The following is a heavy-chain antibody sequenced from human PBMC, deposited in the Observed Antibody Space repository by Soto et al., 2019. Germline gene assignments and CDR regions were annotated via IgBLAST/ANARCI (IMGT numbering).Heavy chain of an antibody. D-gene: IGHD3-22*01. CDR2: INPSGGST. V-gene: IGHV1-46*01. J-gene: IGHJ4*02. Sequence: ASVKVSCKASGYTFTSYYMHWVRQAPGQGLEWMGIINPSGGSTSYAQKFQGRVTMTRDTSTSTVYMELSSLRSEDTAVYYCARDLSPSPYYYDSSGYSPGYWGQGTLVTVSS. CDR3: ARDLSPSPYYYDSSGYSPGY. CDR1: GYTFTSYY.